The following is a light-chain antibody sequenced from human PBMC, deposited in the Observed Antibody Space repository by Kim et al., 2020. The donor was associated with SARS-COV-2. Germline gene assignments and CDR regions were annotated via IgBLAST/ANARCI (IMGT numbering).Light chain of an antibody. CDR2: AAS. CDR3: QQSYSTPYT. V-gene: IGKV1-39*01. CDR1: QSISSY. J-gene: IGKJ2*01. Sequence: SASVGDRVTITCRASQSISSYLNWYRQKPGKAPKLLIYAASSLQSGVPSRFSGSGSGTDFTLTISSLQPEDCATYYCQQSYSTPYTFGQGTKLEI.